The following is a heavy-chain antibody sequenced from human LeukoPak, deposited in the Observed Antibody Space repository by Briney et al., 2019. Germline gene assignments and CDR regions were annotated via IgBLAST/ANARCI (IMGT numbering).Heavy chain of an antibody. V-gene: IGHV1-18*01. CDR3: ARDHLTMVRGTSDY. D-gene: IGHD3-10*01. CDR1: GYTFTSYG. Sequence: ASVKVSCKASGYTFTSYGISWVRQAPGQGLEWMGWISAYNGNTNYARKLQGRVTMTTDTSTSTAYMELRSLRSDDTAVYYCARDHLTMVRGTSDYWGQGTLVTVSS. CDR2: ISAYNGNT. J-gene: IGHJ4*02.